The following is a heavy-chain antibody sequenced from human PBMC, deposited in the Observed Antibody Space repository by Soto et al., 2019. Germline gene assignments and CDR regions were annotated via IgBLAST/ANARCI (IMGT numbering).Heavy chain of an antibody. J-gene: IGHJ4*02. V-gene: IGHV3-74*01. Sequence: EVQLVESGGGLVQPGGSLRLTCAASGFTFSNYWMHWVRQPPGKGLVWVSRINSDGSSTSYADSVKGQFTISRDNAQNTLYLQMNSLRAEDTAVYYCARDQGYCCGGSCYSLRLFDYWGQGTLVTVSS. CDR3: ARDQGYCCGGSCYSLRLFDY. CDR2: INSDGSST. CDR1: GFTFSNYW. D-gene: IGHD2-15*01.